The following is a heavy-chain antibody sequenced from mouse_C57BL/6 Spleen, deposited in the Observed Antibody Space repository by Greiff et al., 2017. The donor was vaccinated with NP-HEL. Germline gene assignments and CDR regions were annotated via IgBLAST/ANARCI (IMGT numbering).Heavy chain of an antibody. Sequence: VQLQQPGTELVKPGASVKLSCKASGYTFTSYWMHWVKQRPGQGLEWIGNINPSNGGTNYNEKFKSKDTLTVDKSSSTAYMQLSSLTSEDSAVYYCARSGLLRPYFDYWGQGTTLTVSS. V-gene: IGHV1-53*01. D-gene: IGHD1-2*01. CDR1: GYTFTSYW. J-gene: IGHJ2*01. CDR3: ARSGLLRPYFDY. CDR2: INPSNGGT.